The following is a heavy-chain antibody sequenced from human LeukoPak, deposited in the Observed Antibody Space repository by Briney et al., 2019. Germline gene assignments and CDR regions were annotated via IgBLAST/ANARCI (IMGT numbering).Heavy chain of an antibody. J-gene: IGHJ3*02. D-gene: IGHD3-16*02. CDR1: GYTFTSYY. CDR3: ARLYDYVWGSYRYGDAFDI. CDR2: INPSGGST. V-gene: IGHV1-46*01. Sequence: ASVKVSCKASGYTFTSYYMHWVRQAPGQGLEWMGIINPSGGSTSYAQKFQGRVTMTRDTSTSTVYMELSSLRSEDTAVYYCARLYDYVWGSYRYGDAFDIWGQGTMVTVSS.